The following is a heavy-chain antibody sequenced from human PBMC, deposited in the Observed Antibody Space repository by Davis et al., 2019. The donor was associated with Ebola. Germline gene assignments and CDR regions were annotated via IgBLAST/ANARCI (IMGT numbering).Heavy chain of an antibody. V-gene: IGHV3-48*03. J-gene: IGHJ4*02. D-gene: IGHD3-3*01. CDR3: ARDSNDFWSGYYQYYFDY. CDR2: ISSSGSTI. CDR1: GFTFSSYE. Sequence: PGGSLRLSCAASGFTFSSYEMNWVRQAPGKGLEWVSYISSSGSTIYYADSVKGRFTISRDNAKNSLYLQMNSLRAEETAVYYCARDSNDFWSGYYQYYFDYWGQGTLVTVSS.